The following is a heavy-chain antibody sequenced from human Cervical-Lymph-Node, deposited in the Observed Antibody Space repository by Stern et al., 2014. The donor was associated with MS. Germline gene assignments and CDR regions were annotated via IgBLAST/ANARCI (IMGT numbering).Heavy chain of an antibody. CDR3: ARGANYPGSDGYYYGGAFDP. Sequence: QVQLVESGAEVKKPGASVKVSCKASGYAFTNFDINWLRRATGPGLEWIWWVNPKSGKTGYAQNFQGRVTMTRDTSIDTVYMELSSLRSEDTAVYYCARGANYPGSDGYYYGGAFDPWGQGTLVTVSS. J-gene: IGHJ5*02. CDR2: VNPKSGKT. V-gene: IGHV1-8*01. CDR1: GYAFTNFD. D-gene: IGHD3-22*01.